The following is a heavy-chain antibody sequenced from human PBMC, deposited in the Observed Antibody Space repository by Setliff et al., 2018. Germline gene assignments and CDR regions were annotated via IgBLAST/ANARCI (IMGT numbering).Heavy chain of an antibody. CDR1: GGSISGGTYY. V-gene: IGHV4-61*09. Sequence: SETLSLTCTVSGGSISGGTYYWTWIRQPAGKGLEWIGHWYTSGITNYNPSLKSQVTISVDTSKNQFSLKLSSVTAADTAVFFCARGQNSYHPGSWGPLYDHWGQGTQVTVPS. CDR3: ARGQNSYHPGSWGPLYDH. CDR2: WYTSGIT. J-gene: IGHJ4*02. D-gene: IGHD3-10*01.